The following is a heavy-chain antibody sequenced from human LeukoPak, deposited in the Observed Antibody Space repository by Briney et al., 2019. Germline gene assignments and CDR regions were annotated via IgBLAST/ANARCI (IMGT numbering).Heavy chain of an antibody. CDR1: GFTFSSYG. CDR2: IRYDGSNK. D-gene: IGHD1-14*01. Sequence: GGSLRLSCAASGFTFSSYGMHWVRQAPGKGLEWVAFIRYDGSNKYYADSVKGRFTISRDNSKYTLYLQMNSLRAEDTSTYFCAKDTTPPKAGFDPWGQGTLVTVSS. V-gene: IGHV3-30*02. CDR3: AKDTTPPKAGFDP. J-gene: IGHJ5*02.